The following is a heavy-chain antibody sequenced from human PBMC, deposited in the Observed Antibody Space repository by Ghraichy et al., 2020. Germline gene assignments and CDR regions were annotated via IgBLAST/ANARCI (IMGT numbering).Heavy chain of an antibody. Sequence: SETLSLTCTVSGGSISSYYWSWIRQPPGKGLEWIGYIYYTGSTNYNPSLKSRVTISVDTSKNQFSLKLSSVTAADTAVYYCARDQFRDLLTGKHYYYGMDVWGQGTTVTVSS. V-gene: IGHV4-59*01. D-gene: IGHD3-9*01. CDR3: ARDQFRDLLTGKHYYYGMDV. CDR1: GGSISSYY. CDR2: IYYTGST. J-gene: IGHJ6*02.